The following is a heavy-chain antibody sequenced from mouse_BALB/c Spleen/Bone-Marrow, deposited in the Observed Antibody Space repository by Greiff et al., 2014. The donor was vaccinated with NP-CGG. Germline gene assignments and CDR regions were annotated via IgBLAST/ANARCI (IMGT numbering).Heavy chain of an antibody. J-gene: IGHJ3*01. D-gene: IGHD1-1*01. CDR1: GFNIKDTY. V-gene: IGHV14-3*02. CDR3: ANYYYGSSLFAY. Sequence: EVQLQQSGAGLVKPGASVKLSCTASGFNIKDTYMHWVKQRPEQGLEWIGRIDPVNGNTKYDPKFQGKATITADTSSNTAYLQLSSLTSEDTAVYYCANYYYGSSLFAYWGQGTLVTVSA. CDR2: IDPVNGNT.